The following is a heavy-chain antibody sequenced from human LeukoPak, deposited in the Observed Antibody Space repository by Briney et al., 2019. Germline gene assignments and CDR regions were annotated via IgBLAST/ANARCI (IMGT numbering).Heavy chain of an antibody. J-gene: IGHJ6*02. CDR2: IIPIFGTA. CDR1: GGTFSSYA. V-gene: IGHV1-69*13. Sequence: SVKVSCKASGGTFSSYAISWVRQAPGQGLEWMGGIIPIFGTANYAQKFQGRVTITADESTSTTYMELSSLRSEDTAVYYCARQDIVVVPAAGDYYYYGMDVWGQGTTVTVSS. D-gene: IGHD2-2*01. CDR3: ARQDIVVVPAAGDYYYYGMDV.